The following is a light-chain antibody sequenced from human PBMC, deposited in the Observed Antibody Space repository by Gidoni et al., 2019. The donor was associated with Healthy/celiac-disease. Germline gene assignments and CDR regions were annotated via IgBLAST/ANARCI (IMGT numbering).Light chain of an antibody. CDR2: AAS. Sequence: SSLSASVGYRVPLTCRASPSISSYLNWYQQKPGKAPKLLIYAASSLQSGVPSRFSGSGSGTDFTLTISSLQPEDFATYYCQQSYITLRTFGQGTKVEIK. J-gene: IGKJ1*01. V-gene: IGKV1-39*01. CDR1: PSISSY. CDR3: QQSYITLRT.